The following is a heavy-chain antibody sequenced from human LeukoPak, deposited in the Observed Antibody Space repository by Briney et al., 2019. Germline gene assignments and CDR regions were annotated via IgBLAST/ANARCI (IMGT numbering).Heavy chain of an antibody. Sequence: SQTLSLTCTVSGGSISSGDYYWSWIRQPQGKGLEWIGYIYYSGSTYYNPSLKSRVTISVDTSKNQFSLKLSSVTAADTAVYYCARSLDTAMDPLDYWGQGTLVTVSS. J-gene: IGHJ4*02. CDR1: GGSISSGDYY. V-gene: IGHV4-30-4*08. D-gene: IGHD5-18*01. CDR3: ARSLDTAMDPLDY. CDR2: IYYSGST.